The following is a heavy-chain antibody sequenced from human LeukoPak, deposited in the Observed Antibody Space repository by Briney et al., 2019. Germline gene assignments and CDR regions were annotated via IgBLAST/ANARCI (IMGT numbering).Heavy chain of an antibody. CDR1: GGSISSYY. Sequence: SETLSLTCTVSGGSISSYYWSWIRQPPGKGLEWIEYIYYSGSTNYNPSLKSRVTISVDTSKNQFSLKLSSVTAADTAVYYCARGRLIAAAGTRYWFDPWGQGTLVTVSS. CDR2: IYYSGST. V-gene: IGHV4-59*01. D-gene: IGHD6-13*01. CDR3: ARGRLIAAAGTRYWFDP. J-gene: IGHJ5*02.